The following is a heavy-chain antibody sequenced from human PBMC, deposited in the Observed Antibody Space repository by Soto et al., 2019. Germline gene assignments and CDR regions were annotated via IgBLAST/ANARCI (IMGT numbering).Heavy chain of an antibody. J-gene: IGHJ5*02. CDR1: GFTFSSYW. CDR3: ARDLLGYSYANWFDP. D-gene: IGHD5-18*01. Sequence: VGSLRLSFEASGFTFSSYWMHWFRQAPGKGLVWVSRINSEGSSKSYAESVKGRFTNSKDNAKHKLYLQMNSLRAEDTAVYYCARDLLGYSYANWFDPWGQGT. CDR2: INSEGSSK. V-gene: IGHV3-74*01.